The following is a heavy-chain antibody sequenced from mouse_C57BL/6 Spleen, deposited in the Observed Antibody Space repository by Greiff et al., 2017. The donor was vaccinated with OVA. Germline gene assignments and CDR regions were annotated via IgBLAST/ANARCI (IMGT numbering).Heavy chain of an antibody. D-gene: IGHD2-1*01. CDR3: ARKDLLWGAMDY. CDR1: GFSLTSYG. J-gene: IGHJ4*01. V-gene: IGHV2-2*01. Sequence: QVQLQQSGPGLVQPSQSLSITCTVSGFSLTSYGVHWVRQSPGKGLEWLGVIWSGGSTDYNAAFISRLSISKDNSKSQVFFKMNSLQADDTAIYYCARKDLLWGAMDYWGQGTSVTVSS. CDR2: IWSGGST.